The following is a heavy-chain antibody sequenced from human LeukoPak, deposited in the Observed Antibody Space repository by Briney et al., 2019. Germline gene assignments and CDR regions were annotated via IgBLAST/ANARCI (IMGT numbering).Heavy chain of an antibody. V-gene: IGHV4-34*01. CDR2: INHSGST. Sequence: SEALSLTCAVYGGSFSGYYWSWIRQPPGKGLEWIGEINHSGSTNYNPSLKSRVTISVDTSKNQFSLKLSSVTAADTAVYYCARLTAHSSSSPFDYWGQGTLVTVSS. J-gene: IGHJ4*02. D-gene: IGHD6-6*01. CDR1: GGSFSGYY. CDR3: ARLTAHSSSSPFDY.